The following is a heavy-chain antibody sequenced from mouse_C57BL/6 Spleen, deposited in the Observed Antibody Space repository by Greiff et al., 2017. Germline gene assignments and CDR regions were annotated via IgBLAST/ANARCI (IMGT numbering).Heavy chain of an antibody. D-gene: IGHD2-5*01. Sequence: SGPELVKPGASVKISCKASGYAFSSSWMNWVKQRPGKGLEWIGRIYPGDGDTNYNGKFKGKATLTADKSSSTAYMQLSSLTSEDSAVYFCATYSNYGYVDGWGTGTTVTVSS. CDR2: IYPGDGDT. CDR1: GYAFSSSW. J-gene: IGHJ1*03. V-gene: IGHV1-82*01. CDR3: ATYSNYGYVDG.